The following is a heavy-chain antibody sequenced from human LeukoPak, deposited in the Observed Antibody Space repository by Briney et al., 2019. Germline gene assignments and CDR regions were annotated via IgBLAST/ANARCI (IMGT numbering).Heavy chain of an antibody. CDR2: IYTSGST. D-gene: IGHD2-2*01. Sequence: SETLSLTCTVSGDSISSGSYYWSWIRQPAGKGLEWIGRIYTSGSTNYNPSLKSRVTMSVDTSKNQFSLKLSSVTAADTAVYYCARGGPEGYFDYWGQGTLVTVSS. V-gene: IGHV4-61*02. CDR3: ARGGPEGYFDY. CDR1: GDSISSGSYY. J-gene: IGHJ4*02.